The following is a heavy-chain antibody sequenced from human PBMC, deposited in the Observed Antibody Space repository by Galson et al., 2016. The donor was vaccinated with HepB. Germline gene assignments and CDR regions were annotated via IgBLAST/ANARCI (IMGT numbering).Heavy chain of an antibody. V-gene: IGHV3-30-3*01. CDR3: ARVGTKHTYGFSSSDH. D-gene: IGHD3-10*01. CDR2: LSYDGVNK. Sequence: SLRLSCAGSGFDFSDYAMHWVRQTPGKGLEWVAVLSYDGVNKYYADSVKVRFTISRDNSKNTLFLQMNSLRAEDTALYYCARVGTKHTYGFSSSDHWGRGTLVTVSS. J-gene: IGHJ5*02. CDR1: GFDFSDYA.